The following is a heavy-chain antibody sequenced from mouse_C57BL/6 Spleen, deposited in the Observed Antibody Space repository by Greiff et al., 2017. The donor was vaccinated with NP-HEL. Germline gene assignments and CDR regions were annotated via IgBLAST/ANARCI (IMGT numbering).Heavy chain of an antibody. CDR2: ISSGIRTI. CDR3: ARRGDYDGWYFDV. D-gene: IGHD2-4*01. V-gene: IGHV5-17*01. J-gene: IGHJ1*03. Sequence: EVPLVESGRGLVPPVFSPPPSFSCSVVPFLSSFLPFFLPSPSPVLSLVAYISSGIRTIYYADTLKGRFTISRDNAKNTLFLQMTSLRSEDTAMYYCARRGDYDGWYFDVWGTGTTVTVSS. CDR1: VVPFLSSF.